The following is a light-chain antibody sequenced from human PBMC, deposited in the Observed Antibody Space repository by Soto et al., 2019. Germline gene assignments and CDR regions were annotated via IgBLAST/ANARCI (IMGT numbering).Light chain of an antibody. V-gene: IGLV1-47*01. CDR1: SSHIGSNY. Sequence: QSVLTQPPSASGTPGQRVNISCSGSSSHIGSNYVYCYQQLAGTAPKLLIYRNNQRHSRVPGRFSGSKAGTSASLAIRGIRSEDEADYYCEAWDDSLSAPYVFGAGTKLTVL. CDR3: EAWDDSLSAPYV. CDR2: RNN. J-gene: IGLJ1*01.